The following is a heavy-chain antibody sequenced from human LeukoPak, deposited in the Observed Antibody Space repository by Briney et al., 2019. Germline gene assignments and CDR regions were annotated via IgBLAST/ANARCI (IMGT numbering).Heavy chain of an antibody. D-gene: IGHD1-7*01. CDR2: IFHTGST. CDR3: ARVPPWYNWNCLDY. Sequence: SQTLSLTCTVSGDSISSGGHYWSWLRQLPGTGLEWIGYIFHTGSTYYNPSLKSRVIISVDTSKNQFSLKLSSVTAADTAVYYCARVPPWYNWNCLDYWGQGTLVTVSS. J-gene: IGHJ4*02. V-gene: IGHV4-31*03. CDR1: GDSISSGGHY.